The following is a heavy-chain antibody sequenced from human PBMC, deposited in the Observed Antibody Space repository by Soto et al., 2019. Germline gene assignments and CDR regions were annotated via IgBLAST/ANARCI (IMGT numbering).Heavy chain of an antibody. J-gene: IGHJ5*02. CDR1: GYTFTSYG. Sequence: ASVKVSCKASGYTFTSYGISWVRQAPGQGLEWMGWISAYNGNTNYAQKLQGRVTMTTDTSTSTAYMELRSLRSDDTAVYYCARDPYLFGDNWFDPWGQGTLVTVSS. V-gene: IGHV1-18*01. CDR3: ARDPYLFGDNWFDP. CDR2: ISAYNGNT. D-gene: IGHD3-10*01.